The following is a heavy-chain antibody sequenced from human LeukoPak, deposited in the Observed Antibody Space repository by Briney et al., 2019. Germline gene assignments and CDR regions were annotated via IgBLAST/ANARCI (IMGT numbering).Heavy chain of an antibody. V-gene: IGHV3-13*01. D-gene: IGHD5-18*01. CDR1: GFTLSSHD. CDR2: IASGSQT. CDR3: VREARGYHYTYFDY. J-gene: IGHJ4*02. Sequence: GGSLRLSCTASGFTLSSHDMHWVRQATGKGLEWISAIASGSQTFYAGSVKGRFTISREDATNSLYLQMNSLRAGDTAVYYCVREARGYHYTYFDYWGQGTLVTVSS.